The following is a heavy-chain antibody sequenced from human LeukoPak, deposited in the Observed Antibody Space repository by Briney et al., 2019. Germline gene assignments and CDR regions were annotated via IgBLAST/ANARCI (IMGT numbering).Heavy chain of an antibody. V-gene: IGHV3-11*01. CDR3: ATDGAGFES. Sequence: GGSLRLSCAASGFTFNDYYMSWIRQAPGKGLEWLSYINIGGTNTHYADSVKGRFTISRDNAKKSLYLEMNNLRAEDTAVYYCATDGAGFESWGQGVLVTVSS. J-gene: IGHJ5*02. CDR2: INIGGTNT. CDR1: GFTFNDYY.